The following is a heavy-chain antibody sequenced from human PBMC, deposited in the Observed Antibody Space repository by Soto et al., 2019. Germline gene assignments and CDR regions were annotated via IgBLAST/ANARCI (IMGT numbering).Heavy chain of an antibody. CDR3: ARALLWFGELWE. J-gene: IGHJ4*02. Sequence: QVQLVQSGAEVKKPGASVKVSCKASGYTFTSYAMHWVRQAPGQRLEWMGWINAGNGNTKYSQKFQGRVTITRDTSASTAYMELSSLRSEDTAVYYCARALLWFGELWEWGQGTLVTVSS. CDR1: GYTFTSYA. CDR2: INAGNGNT. V-gene: IGHV1-3*01. D-gene: IGHD3-10*01.